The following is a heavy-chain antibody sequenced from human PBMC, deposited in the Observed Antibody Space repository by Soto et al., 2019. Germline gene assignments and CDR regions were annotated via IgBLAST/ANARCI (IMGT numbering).Heavy chain of an antibody. Sequence: SETLSLTCAVSDPSISSGYNWGWIRQPPGKGLEWIGGIYHSGSTYYNPSLKSRVTISVDTSKNQFSLKLNSVTAADTAVYYCARQGWHYGYYYGTDVWGQGTTVTV. CDR2: IYHSGST. D-gene: IGHD4-17*01. CDR1: DPSISSGYN. J-gene: IGHJ6*02. V-gene: IGHV4-38-2*01. CDR3: ARQGWHYGYYYGTDV.